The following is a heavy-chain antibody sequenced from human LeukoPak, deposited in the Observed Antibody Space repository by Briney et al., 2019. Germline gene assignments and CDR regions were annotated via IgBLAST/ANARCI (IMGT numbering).Heavy chain of an antibody. CDR1: GFTFSTYS. Sequence: GGSLRLSCSASGFTFSTYSLSWVRQAPGKGLEWVSAISGSANRTYSAASVKGRFTISRDNSMNTLYLPMNSLRAEDTTVYYCARDREGNSPSLDFDYWGQGTLVTVSS. V-gene: IGHV3-23*01. D-gene: IGHD1/OR15-1a*01. CDR2: ISGSANRT. J-gene: IGHJ4*02. CDR3: ARDREGNSPSLDFDY.